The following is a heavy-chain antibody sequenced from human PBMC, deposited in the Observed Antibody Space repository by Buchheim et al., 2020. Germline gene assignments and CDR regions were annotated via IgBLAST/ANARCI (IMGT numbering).Heavy chain of an antibody. CDR1: GGSISSYY. V-gene: IGHV4-59*01. D-gene: IGHD3-10*01. CDR2: IYYSGSN. Sequence: QVQLQESGPGLVKPSETLSLTCTVSGGSISSYYWSWLRPPPGKGLEWIGYIYYSGSNNYNPSHNRRVTISVDTSTNQFPFKLSAVTAADTAVYYCARVTVREGVEDYGMDVWGQGTT. J-gene: IGHJ6*02. CDR3: ARVTVREGVEDYGMDV.